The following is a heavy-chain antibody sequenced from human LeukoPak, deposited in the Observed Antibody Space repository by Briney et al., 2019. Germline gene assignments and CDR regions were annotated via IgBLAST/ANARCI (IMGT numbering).Heavy chain of an antibody. CDR1: GFTFTSYA. Sequence: GGSLRLSCVASGFTFTSYAISWVRGGPEKGLGWVSPISGSGTRTYYAHSVRGGFTISRDKTKNTLYLQMHSVRAEDTALYYCAHSNYWYPVDYWGQGTLVTVSS. CDR3: AHSNYWYPVDY. J-gene: IGHJ4*02. V-gene: IGHV3-23*01. D-gene: IGHD4-11*01. CDR2: ISGSGTRT.